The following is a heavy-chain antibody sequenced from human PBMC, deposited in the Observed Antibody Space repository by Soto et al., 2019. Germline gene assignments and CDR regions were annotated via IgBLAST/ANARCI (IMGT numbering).Heavy chain of an antibody. D-gene: IGHD4-17*01. V-gene: IGHV4-59*01. CDR3: ARNRDYGDYVLLD. CDR2: IYYSGSP. CDR1: GGSIGGYY. Sequence: SETLSLTCTVSGGSIGGYYGSWIRQPPGKGLEWIGYIYYSGSPNYNPSLKSRVTISVDTSKNQFSLKLSSVTAADTAVYYCARNRDYGDYVLLDWGQGTLVTVSS. J-gene: IGHJ4*02.